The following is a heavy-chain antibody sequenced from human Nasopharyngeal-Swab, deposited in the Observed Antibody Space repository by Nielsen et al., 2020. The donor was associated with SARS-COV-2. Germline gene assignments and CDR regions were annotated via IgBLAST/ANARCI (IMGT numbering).Heavy chain of an antibody. CDR1: GFTSSSDS. Sequence: GSSLKISCAAAGFTSSSDSMNWVRQAPGKGLEWVSYISSSSSTIYYADSVKGRFTISRDNAKNSLYLQMNSLRDEDTAVYYCAREPAARPPAPDYYYYYGMDVWGQGTTVTVSS. D-gene: IGHD6-6*01. CDR3: AREPAARPPAPDYYYYYGMDV. J-gene: IGHJ6*02. V-gene: IGHV3-48*02. CDR2: ISSSSSTI.